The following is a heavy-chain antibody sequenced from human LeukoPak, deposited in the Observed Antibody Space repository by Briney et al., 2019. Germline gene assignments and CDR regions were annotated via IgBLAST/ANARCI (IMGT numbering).Heavy chain of an antibody. CDR3: TRDLMDYDVSTGLHHYYMDV. CDR1: GFSLSAYW. Sequence: PGGSLRLSCAASGFSLSAYWMTWVRQAPGKGLEWVANINRDGSQKNHVDSVKGRFTISRDNAKNTLYLQMNTLRVEDTAVYYCTRDLMDYDVSTGLHHYYMDVWGQGTTVTVSS. CDR2: INRDGSQK. D-gene: IGHD3-9*01. V-gene: IGHV3-7*01. J-gene: IGHJ6*02.